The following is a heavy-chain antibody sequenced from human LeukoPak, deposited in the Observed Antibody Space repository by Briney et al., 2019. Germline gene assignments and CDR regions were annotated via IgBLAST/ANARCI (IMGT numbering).Heavy chain of an antibody. J-gene: IGHJ3*02. V-gene: IGHV4-39*01. CDR1: GGSISSSSYY. CDR2: IYHSGST. D-gene: IGHD5-24*01. CDR3: ARGWERWLRRGAFDI. Sequence: SETLSLTCTVSGGSISSSSYYWGWIRQPPGKGLEWIGSIYHSGSTYYNPSLKSRVTISVDTSKNQFSLKLSSVTAADTAVYYCARGWERWLRRGAFDIWGQGTMVTVSS.